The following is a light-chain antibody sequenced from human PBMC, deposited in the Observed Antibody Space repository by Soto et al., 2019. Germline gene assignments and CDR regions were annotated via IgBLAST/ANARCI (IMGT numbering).Light chain of an antibody. J-gene: IGKJ1*01. CDR2: KAS. Sequence: DIQMTQSPSTLSASVGDRVIITCRASQSISSWLAWYQQKPGQAPKLLIHKASSSQSGVPSSFSGSGSGTEFTLTISSLQPDDVATYYCQQYDSSPWTFGQVTKVEIK. CDR3: QQYDSSPWT. V-gene: IGKV1-5*03. CDR1: QSISSW.